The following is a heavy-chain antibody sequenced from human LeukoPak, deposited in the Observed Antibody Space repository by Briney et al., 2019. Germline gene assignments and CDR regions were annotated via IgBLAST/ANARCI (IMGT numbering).Heavy chain of an antibody. J-gene: IGHJ6*03. V-gene: IGHV1-69*13. CDR1: GYTFTSYD. Sequence: SVKVSCKASGYTFTSYDINWVRQAPGQGLEWMGGIIPIFGTANYAQKFQGRVTITADESTSTAYMELSSLRSEDTAVYYCARGTVATINFSYYYMDVWGKGTTVTVSS. D-gene: IGHD5-12*01. CDR2: IIPIFGTA. CDR3: ARGTVATINFSYYYMDV.